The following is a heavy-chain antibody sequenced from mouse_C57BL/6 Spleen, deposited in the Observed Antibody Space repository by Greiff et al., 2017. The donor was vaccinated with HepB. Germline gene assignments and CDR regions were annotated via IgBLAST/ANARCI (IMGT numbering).Heavy chain of an antibody. J-gene: IGHJ2*01. V-gene: IGHV1-55*01. CDR1: GYTFTSYW. CDR2: IYPGSGST. CDR3: ARGRLRLDY. D-gene: IGHD2-4*01. Sequence: VQLQQPGAELVKPGASVKMSCKASGYTFTSYWISWVKQRPGQGLEWIGDIYPGSGSTNYNEKFKSKATLTVDTSSSTADMQLSSLTSEDAAVYYCARGRLRLDYWGQGTTLTVSA.